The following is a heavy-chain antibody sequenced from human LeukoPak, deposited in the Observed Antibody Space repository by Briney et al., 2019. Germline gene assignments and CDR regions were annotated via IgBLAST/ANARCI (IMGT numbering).Heavy chain of an antibody. CDR1: GYTFRAYY. CDR3: VRDLDFTNGGDSD. V-gene: IGHV1-2*02. J-gene: IGHJ4*02. Sequence: ASVRVSCKASGYTFRAYYMHWVRQAPGQGLEWMGWSNPNGGGTRYAQKFQGRVTMTRDTSISTAYMELNRLRSDDTAVYYCVRDLDFTNGGDSDWGQVTLVTVSS. D-gene: IGHD1-1*01. CDR2: SNPNGGGT.